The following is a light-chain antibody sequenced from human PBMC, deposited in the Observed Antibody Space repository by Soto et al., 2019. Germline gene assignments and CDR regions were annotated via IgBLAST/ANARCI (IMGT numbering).Light chain of an antibody. Sequence: QSVLAQPASVSGSPGQSITIFCTGTSSDVGSYNYVSWYQQHPGRAPKLMIYDVTNRPSGVSNRFSGSKSGSTASLTISGLQAGDEADYFCTSYTTTSTYVFGPGTKVTVL. V-gene: IGLV2-14*03. CDR2: DVT. CDR1: SSDVGSYNY. J-gene: IGLJ1*01. CDR3: TSYTTTSTYV.